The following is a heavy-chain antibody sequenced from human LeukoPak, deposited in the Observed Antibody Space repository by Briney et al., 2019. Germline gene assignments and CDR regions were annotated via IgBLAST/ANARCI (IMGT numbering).Heavy chain of an antibody. V-gene: IGHV3-33*06. CDR1: GFTFSYYG. J-gene: IGHJ4*02. D-gene: IGHD6-19*01. Sequence: GRSLRLSCAASGFTFSYYGMHWVRQAPGKGLAWVAFIWYDGSIQYYADSVKGRFIISRDNSKNTLYLQMNSLRAEDTAVYYCAKAGSDWSHVDYWGQGTLVTVSS. CDR3: AKAGSDWSHVDY. CDR2: IWYDGSIQ.